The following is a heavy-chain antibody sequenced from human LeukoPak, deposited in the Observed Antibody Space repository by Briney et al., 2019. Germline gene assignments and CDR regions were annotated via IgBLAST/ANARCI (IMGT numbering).Heavy chain of an antibody. J-gene: IGHJ4*02. CDR1: GFTFDDYA. CDR2: IYSGGST. D-gene: IGHD5-24*01. V-gene: IGHV3-66*01. CDR3: ARTRWRNFDY. Sequence: PGRSLRLSCAASGFTFDDYAMHWVRQAPGKGLEWVSGIYSGGSTYYADSVKGRFTISRDNSKNTLYLQMNSLRAEDTAVYYCARTRWRNFDYWGQGTLVTVSS.